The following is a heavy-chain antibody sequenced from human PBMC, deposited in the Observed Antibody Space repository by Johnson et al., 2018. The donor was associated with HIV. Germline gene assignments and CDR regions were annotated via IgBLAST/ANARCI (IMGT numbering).Heavy chain of an antibody. Sequence: VQLVESGGGVVQPGGSLRLSCAASGFTFSSYWMSWVRQAPGKGLELVANIKQDGSEKYYVDSVKGRFAISRDNAKISLYLQMNSLRAEDTAVYYCARKGDAFDIWGQGTMVTVSS. J-gene: IGHJ3*02. CDR2: IKQDGSEK. V-gene: IGHV3-7*01. CDR3: ARKGDAFDI. CDR1: GFTFSSYW.